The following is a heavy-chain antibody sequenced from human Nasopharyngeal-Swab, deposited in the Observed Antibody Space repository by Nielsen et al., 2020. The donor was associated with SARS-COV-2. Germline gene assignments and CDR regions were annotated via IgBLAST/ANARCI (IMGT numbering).Heavy chain of an antibody. CDR3: ARENRPYYYGSGSSYFDY. V-gene: IGHV4-59*01. Sequence: REAPGKGLEWIGYIYDSGNTNYNPILKSRVTISVDTSNNQFSLTLNSVTAADTAVYYCARENRPYYYGSGSSYFDYWGQGTLVTVSS. D-gene: IGHD3-10*01. CDR2: IYDSGNT. J-gene: IGHJ4*02.